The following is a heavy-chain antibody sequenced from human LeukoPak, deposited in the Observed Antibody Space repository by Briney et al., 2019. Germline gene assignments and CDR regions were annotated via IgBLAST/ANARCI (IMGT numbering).Heavy chain of an antibody. CDR1: GGSISSYY. V-gene: IGHV4-4*07. CDR2: IYTSGST. CDR3: ASQYSSGWYTNAQFDY. J-gene: IGHJ4*02. D-gene: IGHD6-19*01. Sequence: SETLSLTCTVSGGSISSYYWSWIRQPAGKGLEWIGRIYTSGSTNYNPSLKSRVTMSVDTSKNQFSLKLSSVTAADTAVYYCASQYSSGWYTNAQFDYWGQGTLVTVSS.